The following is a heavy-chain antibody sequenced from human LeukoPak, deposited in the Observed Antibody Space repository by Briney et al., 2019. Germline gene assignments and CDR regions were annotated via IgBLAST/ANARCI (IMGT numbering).Heavy chain of an antibody. D-gene: IGHD4-11*01. CDR1: GYSFTSYG. CDR3: ARDGLLDYSNFNGYDY. Sequence: ASVKVSCKASGYSFTSYGISWVRQAPGQGLEWMRWISAYNGNTNYAQKLQGRVTMTTDTSTSTAYMELRSLRSDDTAVYYCARDGLLDYSNFNGYDYWGQGTLVTVSS. CDR2: ISAYNGNT. V-gene: IGHV1-18*01. J-gene: IGHJ4*02.